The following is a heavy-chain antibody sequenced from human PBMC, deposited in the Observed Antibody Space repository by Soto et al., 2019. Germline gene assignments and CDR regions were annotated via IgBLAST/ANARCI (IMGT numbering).Heavy chain of an antibody. J-gene: IGHJ6*02. CDR3: ARDRYCSGGSCFYYYGMDV. Sequence: SQTLSLTCAISGDSVSGNSVTWNWIRQSPSRGLEWLGRTYYRSKWYSDYAVSVKSRITINPDTSKNQFSLQLNSVTPEDTAVYYCARDRYCSGGSCFYYYGMDVWGQGTTVTVSS. CDR2: TYYRSKWYS. V-gene: IGHV6-1*01. CDR1: GDSVSGNSVT. D-gene: IGHD2-15*01.